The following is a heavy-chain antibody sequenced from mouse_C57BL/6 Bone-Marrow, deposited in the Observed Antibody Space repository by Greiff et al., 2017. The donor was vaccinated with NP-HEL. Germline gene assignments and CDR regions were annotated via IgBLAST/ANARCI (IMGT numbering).Heavy chain of an antibody. CDR1: GYSITSGYY. V-gene: IGHV3-6*01. CDR3: AREDYGSPLFAY. D-gene: IGHD1-1*01. CDR2: ISYDGSN. Sequence: EVKLQESGPGLVKPSQSLSLTCSVTGYSITSGYYWNWIRQFPGNKLEWMGYISYDGSNNYNPSLKNRISITRDTSKNQFFLKLNSVTTEDTATYYCAREDYGSPLFAYWGQGTLVTVSA. J-gene: IGHJ3*01.